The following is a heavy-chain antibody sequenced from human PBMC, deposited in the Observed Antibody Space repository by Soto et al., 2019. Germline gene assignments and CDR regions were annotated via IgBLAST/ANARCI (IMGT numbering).Heavy chain of an antibody. J-gene: IGHJ4*02. CDR1: GFTFDDYA. CDR2: ISWNSGSI. CDR3: AKVRYSSSSLDY. D-gene: IGHD6-6*01. Sequence: GGSLRLSCAASGFTFDDYAMHWVRQAPGKGLEWVSGISWNSGSIGYADSVKGRFTISRDNAKNSLYLQMNSLRAEDTALYYCAKVRYSSSSLDYWGQGTLVTVSS. V-gene: IGHV3-9*01.